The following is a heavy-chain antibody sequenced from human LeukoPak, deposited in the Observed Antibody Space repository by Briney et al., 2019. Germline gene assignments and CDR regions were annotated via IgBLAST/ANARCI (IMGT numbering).Heavy chain of an antibody. D-gene: IGHD5-12*01. CDR2: IIPILGVA. CDR3: EARSGGYSPNLFDY. J-gene: IGHJ4*02. CDR1: GGTFSSYA. V-gene: IGHV1-69*04. Sequence: ASVNVSYKPSGGTFSSYAISWVRQAPGQGLEWMGRIIPILGVANYAQKFPGRVTVTADKSTSTAYMELSSLRSEDTAVYYCEARSGGYSPNLFDYWGQGTLVTVSS.